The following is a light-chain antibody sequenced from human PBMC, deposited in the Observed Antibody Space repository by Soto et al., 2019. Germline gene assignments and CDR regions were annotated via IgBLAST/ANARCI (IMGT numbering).Light chain of an antibody. Sequence: DIQMTQSPSTLSASVGDRVTITCRASQSISSWLAWYQQKPGKAPNLLIYDASSLESGVPSRFSGSGSGTEFTLTISILQPDDFATYCCQRYTSDWTFGQGTRLDIK. CDR2: DAS. V-gene: IGKV1-5*01. CDR3: QRYTSDWT. J-gene: IGKJ5*01. CDR1: QSISSW.